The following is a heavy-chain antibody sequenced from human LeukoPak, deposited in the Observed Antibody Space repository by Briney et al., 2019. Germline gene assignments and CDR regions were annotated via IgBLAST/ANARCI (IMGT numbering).Heavy chain of an antibody. D-gene: IGHD6-6*01. J-gene: IGHJ1*01. Sequence: PSETLSLTCTVSGGSIGSSSYYWGWIRQPPGKGLEWIGSIYYSGSTYYNPSLRSRVTISVDTSKNQFSLKLSSVTAADTAVYYCAREGSSSEYFQHWGQGTLVTVSS. CDR2: IYYSGST. V-gene: IGHV4-39*07. CDR3: AREGSSSEYFQH. CDR1: GGSIGSSSYY.